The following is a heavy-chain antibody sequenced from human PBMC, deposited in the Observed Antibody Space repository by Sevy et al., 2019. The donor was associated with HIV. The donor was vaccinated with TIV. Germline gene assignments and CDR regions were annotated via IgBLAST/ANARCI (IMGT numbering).Heavy chain of an antibody. CDR1: GGSISSSSYY. Sequence: SETLSLTCTVSGGSISSSSYYWGWIRQPPGKGLEWIGSIYYSGSTYYNPSLKSRVTISVDTSKNQFSLKLSSVTAADTAVYYCAGQWDIVVVPAANPDWFDPWGQGTLVTVSS. J-gene: IGHJ5*02. D-gene: IGHD2-2*01. CDR2: IYYSGST. CDR3: AGQWDIVVVPAANPDWFDP. V-gene: IGHV4-39*01.